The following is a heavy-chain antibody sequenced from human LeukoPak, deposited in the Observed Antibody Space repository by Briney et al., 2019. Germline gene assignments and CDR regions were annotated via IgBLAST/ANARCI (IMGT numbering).Heavy chain of an antibody. CDR1: GFTFNSYV. Sequence: GGSLRLSCAASGFTFNSYVMSWVRQAPGKGLEWVSAISNNGGYTYYADSVQGRFTISRDNSKSTLCLQMNSLRAEDTAVYYCAKQLGYCSDGSCYFPYWGQGTLVTVSS. V-gene: IGHV3-23*01. CDR2: ISNNGGYT. J-gene: IGHJ4*02. CDR3: AKQLGYCSDGSCYFPY. D-gene: IGHD2-15*01.